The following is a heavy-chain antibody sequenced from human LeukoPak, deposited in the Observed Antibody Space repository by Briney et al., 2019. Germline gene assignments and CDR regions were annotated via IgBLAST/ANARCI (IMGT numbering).Heavy chain of an antibody. V-gene: IGHV1-69*13. Sequence: ASVKVSCKASGGTFSSYAISWVRQAPGQGLEWMGGIIPIFGTANYAQKFQGRVTITADESTSTAYMELSSLRSEDTAVYYCARVPYGSGSSTVYYYYYMDVWGKGTTVTVSS. CDR1: GGTFSSYA. D-gene: IGHD3-10*01. CDR3: ARVPYGSGSSTVYYYYYMDV. J-gene: IGHJ6*03. CDR2: IIPIFGTA.